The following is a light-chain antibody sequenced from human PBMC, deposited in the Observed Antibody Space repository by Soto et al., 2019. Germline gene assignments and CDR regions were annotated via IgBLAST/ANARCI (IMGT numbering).Light chain of an antibody. CDR1: SSNIGAGYD. Sequence: QSVLTQPPSVSGAPGQRVTISCTGSSSNIGAGYDVHWYQQLPGTAPKLLIYGNNNRPSGVPDRFSGSKSGTSASLAITGLQAEDEADYSCQSYDTSLSGSSVVFGGGTKLTVL. V-gene: IGLV1-40*01. CDR3: QSYDTSLSGSSVV. J-gene: IGLJ2*01. CDR2: GNN.